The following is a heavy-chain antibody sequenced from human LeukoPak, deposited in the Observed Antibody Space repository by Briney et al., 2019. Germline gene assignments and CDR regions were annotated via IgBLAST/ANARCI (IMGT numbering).Heavy chain of an antibody. Sequence: PSETLSLTCAVYGGSFSDYYWSWIRQSPGKGLEWIGEINHGGTTNYNPSLKSRVTISIDTSKNQFSLILDSATAVDTAVYYCASDSLAFDVWGQGTMVTVSS. CDR1: GGSFSDYY. D-gene: IGHD2-21*01. V-gene: IGHV4-34*01. CDR2: INHGGTT. CDR3: ASDSLAFDV. J-gene: IGHJ3*01.